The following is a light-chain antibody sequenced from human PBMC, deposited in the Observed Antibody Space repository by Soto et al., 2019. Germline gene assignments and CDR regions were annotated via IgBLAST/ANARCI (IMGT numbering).Light chain of an antibody. V-gene: IGKV1-33*01. CDR2: DAS. CDR1: QDIKSN. J-gene: IGKJ3*01. Sequence: DIRMTQSPSSLSASVGDRVTITCQASQDIKSNLNWFQQKSGKAPRLLVYDASNLETGVTSRFSGSGSGTDFTFTIRSLQPEDTATYFCQQYDNFPFTFGPGTKVEI. CDR3: QQYDNFPFT.